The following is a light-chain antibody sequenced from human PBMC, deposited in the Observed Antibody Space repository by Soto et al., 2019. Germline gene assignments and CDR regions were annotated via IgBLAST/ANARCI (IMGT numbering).Light chain of an antibody. CDR2: DVR. CDR3: SSYTAVSTYV. Sequence: QSALTQPASVSGSPGQSITISCTGTSSDVGGYNYVSWYQQHPGKAPKLMIYDVRNRPSGVSNRFSGSKSVNTASLTISGRQAEDEADYYCSSYTAVSTYVFGTGTKCTFL. CDR1: SSDVGGYNY. J-gene: IGLJ1*01. V-gene: IGLV2-14*01.